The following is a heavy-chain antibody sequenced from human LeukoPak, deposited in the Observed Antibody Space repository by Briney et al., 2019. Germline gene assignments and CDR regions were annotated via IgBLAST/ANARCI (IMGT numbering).Heavy chain of an antibody. CDR3: ARSTHCSGGSCYQFDY. CDR2: IIPIFGTA. CDR1: GGTFSSYA. V-gene: IGHV1-69*13. D-gene: IGHD2-15*01. J-gene: IGHJ4*02. Sequence: SVKVSCKASGGTFSSYAISWVRQAPGQGLEWMGGIIPIFGTANYAQKFQGRVTITAHESTSTAYMELSSLRSEDTAVYHCARSTHCSGGSCYQFDYWGQGTLVTVSS.